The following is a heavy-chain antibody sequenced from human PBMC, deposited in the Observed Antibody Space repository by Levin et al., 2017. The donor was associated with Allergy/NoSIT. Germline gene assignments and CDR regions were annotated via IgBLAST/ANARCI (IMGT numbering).Heavy chain of an antibody. CDR1: GFTFSSYS. CDR2: ISSSSSTI. D-gene: IGHD3-10*01. V-gene: IGHV3-48*01. Sequence: PGGSLRLSCAASGFTFSSYSMNWVRQAPGKGLEWVSYISSSSSTIYYADSVKGRFTISRDNAKNSLYLQMNSLRAEDTAVYYCARDLHPIGYYYGSGSLSAFDYWGQGTLVTVSS. J-gene: IGHJ4*02. CDR3: ARDLHPIGYYYGSGSLSAFDY.